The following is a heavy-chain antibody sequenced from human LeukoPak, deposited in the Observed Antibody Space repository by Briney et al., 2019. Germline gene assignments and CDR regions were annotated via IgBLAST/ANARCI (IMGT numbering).Heavy chain of an antibody. Sequence: GGSLRLPCATSGFAFSNYGMSWVRQAPGKGLEWVSHISDGGSRTYYADSVKGRFTISRDDSKNTLYLQMNSLRVEDTAVYYCAKAPYCRDTACPPYWGQGTLVTVSS. V-gene: IGHV3-23*01. CDR1: GFAFSNYG. CDR3: AKAPYCRDTACPPY. CDR2: ISDGGSRT. J-gene: IGHJ4*02. D-gene: IGHD2-21*01.